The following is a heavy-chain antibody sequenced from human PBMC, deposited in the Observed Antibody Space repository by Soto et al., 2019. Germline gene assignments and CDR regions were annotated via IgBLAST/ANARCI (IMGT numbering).Heavy chain of an antibody. CDR3: VRQGGESYDSSGYYYHF. J-gene: IGHJ4*02. Sequence: GESLKISCKGSGYDFASYWIGWVRQMPGKGLDWVGIIYPGASETRYSPSFQGQVTISADKSITTAYLQWSSLKASDTAMYFCVRQGGESYDSSGYYYHFWGQGTPVTVYS. CDR2: IYPGASET. D-gene: IGHD3-22*01. V-gene: IGHV5-51*01. CDR1: GYDFASYW.